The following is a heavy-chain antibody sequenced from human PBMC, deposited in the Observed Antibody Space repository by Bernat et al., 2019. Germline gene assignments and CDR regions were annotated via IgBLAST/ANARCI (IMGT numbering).Heavy chain of an antibody. J-gene: IGHJ6*03. CDR1: GFTFSGFA. CDR2: ISYDGMNT. Sequence: QVQLVESGGGVVQPGRSLRLSCAASGFTFSGFAMHWVRQAPGKRLEWVAFISYDGMNTYYADSVKGRFTISRDNSKNALYLQMNSLRAEDTAVYYCARGTSTSAPYMDVWGKGTTVTVSS. CDR3: ARGTSTSAPYMDV. V-gene: IGHV3-30*04.